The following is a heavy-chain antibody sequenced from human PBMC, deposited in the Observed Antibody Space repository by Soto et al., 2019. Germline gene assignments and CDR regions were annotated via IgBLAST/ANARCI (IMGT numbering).Heavy chain of an antibody. V-gene: IGHV3-23*01. Sequence: GGSLRLSCAASGFTFSSYAMSWVRQAPGKGLEWVSAISGSGGSTYYADSVKGRFTISRDNSKNTLYLQMNSLGAEDTAVYYCAKGQKGPSGGHFDYWGQGTLVTVSS. J-gene: IGHJ4*02. CDR2: ISGSGGST. CDR1: GFTFSSYA. D-gene: IGHD1-26*01. CDR3: AKGQKGPSGGHFDY.